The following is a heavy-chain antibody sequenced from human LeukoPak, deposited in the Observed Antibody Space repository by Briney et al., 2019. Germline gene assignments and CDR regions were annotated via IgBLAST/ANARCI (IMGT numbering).Heavy chain of an antibody. CDR3: ARDGDSSSSQRDYDY. V-gene: IGHV4-34*01. CDR2: INHSGST. CDR1: GGSFSGYY. D-gene: IGHD6-13*01. J-gene: IGHJ4*02. Sequence: SETLSLTCTVYGGSFSGYYWSWIRQPPGKGLEWIGEINHSGSTNYNPSLKSRVTISVDTSKNQFSLKLSSMTAADTAVYYCARDGDSSSSQRDYDYWGQGTLVTVSS.